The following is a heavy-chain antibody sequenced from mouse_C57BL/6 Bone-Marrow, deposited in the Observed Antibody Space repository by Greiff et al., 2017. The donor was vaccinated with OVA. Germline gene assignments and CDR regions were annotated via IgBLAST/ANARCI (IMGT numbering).Heavy chain of an antibody. V-gene: IGHV14-3*01. Sequence: VPLQQSVAELVRAGASVKLSCTASGFHIKKTHMHWVEQRAEQGPEWIGRIDPANGNTKYAPKFQGKATITADTSSNTAYLQLSSLTSEDTAIYYCALLGKFAYWGQGTLVTVSA. D-gene: IGHD4-1*01. CDR3: ALLGKFAY. CDR2: IDPANGNT. CDR1: GFHIKKTH. J-gene: IGHJ3*01.